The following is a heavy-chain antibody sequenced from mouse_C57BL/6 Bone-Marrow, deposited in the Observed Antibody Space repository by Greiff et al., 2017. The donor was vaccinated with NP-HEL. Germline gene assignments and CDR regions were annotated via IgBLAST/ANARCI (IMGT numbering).Heavy chain of an antibody. CDR2: INPYNGGT. V-gene: IGHV1-19*01. D-gene: IGHD1-1*01. CDR3: ARIYYYGSSYQAMDY. Sequence: EVKVVESGPVLVKPGASVKMSCKASGYTFTDYYMNWVKQSHGKSLEWIGVINPYNGGTSYNQKFKGKATLTVDKSSSTAYMELNSLTSEDSAVYYCARIYYYGSSYQAMDYWGQGTSVTVSS. CDR1: GYTFTDYY. J-gene: IGHJ4*01.